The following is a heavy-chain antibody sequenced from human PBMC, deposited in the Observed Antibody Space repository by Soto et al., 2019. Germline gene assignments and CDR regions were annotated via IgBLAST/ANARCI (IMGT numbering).Heavy chain of an antibody. Sequence: SVKVSCKASGGTFSRHAISWVRQAPGQGLEWMGGIIPIFGTANYAQKFQGRVTITADESTSTAYMELSSLRSEDTAVYYCARAGYSYGSGSGMDVWGQGTTVTVSS. CDR2: IIPIFGTA. V-gene: IGHV1-69*13. CDR1: GGTFSRHA. D-gene: IGHD5-18*01. J-gene: IGHJ6*02. CDR3: ARAGYSYGSGSGMDV.